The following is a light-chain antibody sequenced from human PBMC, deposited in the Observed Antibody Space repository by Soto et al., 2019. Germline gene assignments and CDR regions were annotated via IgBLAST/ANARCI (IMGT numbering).Light chain of an antibody. Sequence: ETVMTQSPVTLSVSLGERATLSCRASQSVSIHLAWYQQKPGQAPRLLIYATSTRATGIPARFSGSGSGTEFTLTISSLQSEDFAVYYCQQYSNWPPITFGQGTRLEIK. J-gene: IGKJ5*01. CDR3: QQYSNWPPIT. CDR2: ATS. CDR1: QSVSIH. V-gene: IGKV3-15*01.